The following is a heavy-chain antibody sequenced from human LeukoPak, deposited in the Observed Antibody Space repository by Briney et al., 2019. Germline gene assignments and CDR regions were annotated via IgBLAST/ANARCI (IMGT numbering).Heavy chain of an antibody. J-gene: IGHJ4*02. CDR3: ARDYYGSGSSFDY. V-gene: IGHV4-4*02. Sequence: SGTLSLTCAVSGGSISSSNWWSWVRQPPGKGLEWIGEIYHSGSTNYNPSLKSRVTISVDKSKNQFSLKLSSVTAADTAVYYCARDYYGSGSSFDYWGQGTLVTVSS. CDR1: GGSISSSNW. D-gene: IGHD3-10*01. CDR2: IYHSGST.